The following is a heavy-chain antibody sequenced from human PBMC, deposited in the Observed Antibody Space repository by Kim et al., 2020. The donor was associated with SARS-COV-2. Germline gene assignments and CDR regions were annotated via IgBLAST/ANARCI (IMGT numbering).Heavy chain of an antibody. CDR1: GFTFSNAW. Sequence: GGSLRLSCAASGFTFSNAWMSWVRQAPGKGLEWVGRIKSKTDGGTTDYAAPVKGRFTISRDDSKNTLYLQMNSLKTEDTAVYYCRSITMVRGAEFDYWGQGTLVTVSS. J-gene: IGHJ4*02. CDR2: IKSKTDGGTT. D-gene: IGHD3-10*01. V-gene: IGHV3-15*01. CDR3: RSITMVRGAEFDY.